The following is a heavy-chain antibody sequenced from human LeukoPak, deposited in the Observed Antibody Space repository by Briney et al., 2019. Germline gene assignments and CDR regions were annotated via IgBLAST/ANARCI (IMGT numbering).Heavy chain of an antibody. Sequence: GESLKISCKGSGYSFTSHWISWVRQMPGKGLEWVVRLAPSDSYTKYSPSFQGHVTISADKSINTAWLQWSSLKASDTAMYYCSRHLRAYSSSWYFDYWGQGTLVTVSS. D-gene: IGHD6-13*01. J-gene: IGHJ4*02. V-gene: IGHV5-10-1*01. CDR3: SRHLRAYSSSWYFDY. CDR2: LAPSDSYT. CDR1: GYSFTSHW.